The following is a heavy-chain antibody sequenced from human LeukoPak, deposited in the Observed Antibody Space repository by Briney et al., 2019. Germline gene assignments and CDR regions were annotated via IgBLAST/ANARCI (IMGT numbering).Heavy chain of an antibody. J-gene: IGHJ4*02. V-gene: IGHV4-61*02. CDR3: SSTRFKYYFDY. CDR2: IYTSGST. Sequence: PSETLSLTCTVSGGSINSGDYYWSWIRQPAGKGLEWIGRIYTSGSTNYNPSLKSRVTMSVDTSKNQFSLKLSSVTAADTAVYYCSSTRFKYYFDYWGQGTLVTVSS. CDR1: GGSINSGDYY. D-gene: IGHD2-2*01.